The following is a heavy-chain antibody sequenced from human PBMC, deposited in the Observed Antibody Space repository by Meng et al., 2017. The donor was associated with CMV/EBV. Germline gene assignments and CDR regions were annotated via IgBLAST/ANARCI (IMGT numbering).Heavy chain of an antibody. V-gene: IGHV3-23*01. CDR3: AKPTGYCSSFTCSPYYYFGMDV. J-gene: IGHJ6*02. CDR2: VSGTGRGT. Sequence: GESLKISCAASGFTFSIYAINLVRQAPGQGLEWVSAVSGTGRGTYYADSVKGRFTVSRDNSQNTVFLEMNDLRDEDTAVYYCAKPTGYCSSFTCSPYYYFGMDVWGQGTTVTVSS. D-gene: IGHD2-2*01. CDR1: GFTFSIYA.